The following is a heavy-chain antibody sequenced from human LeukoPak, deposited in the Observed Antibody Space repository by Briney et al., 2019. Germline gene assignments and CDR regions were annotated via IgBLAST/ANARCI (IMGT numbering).Heavy chain of an antibody. CDR2: INHSGST. V-gene: IGHV4-39*07. J-gene: IGHJ4*02. CDR1: GVSISSSSYY. Sequence: PSETLSLTCTVSGVSISSSSYYWGWIRQPPGKGLEWIAEINHSGSTNYNPSLKSRVTISVDTSKNQFSLKLSSVTAADTAVYYCARVGGGHRYSSSWYEVYFDYWGQGTLVTVSS. D-gene: IGHD6-13*01. CDR3: ARVGGGHRYSSSWYEVYFDY.